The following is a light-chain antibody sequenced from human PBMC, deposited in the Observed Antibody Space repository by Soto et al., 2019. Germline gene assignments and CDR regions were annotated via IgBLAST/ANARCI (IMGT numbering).Light chain of an antibody. CDR3: QQSNNHPIS. J-gene: IGKJ5*01. CDR2: AAS. Sequence: SQFTPFSSFLSASVGDRVTITFPASQGISSYLAWYQQKPGKAPKLLIYAASTLQSGVPSRFSGSGSGTEFTLTISSLQPDDFATYYCQQSNNHPISFGQGTRLEIK. V-gene: IGKV1-9*01. CDR1: QGISSY.